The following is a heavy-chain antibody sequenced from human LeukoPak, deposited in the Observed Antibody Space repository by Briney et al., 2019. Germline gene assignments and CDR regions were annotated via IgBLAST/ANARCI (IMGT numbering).Heavy chain of an antibody. CDR3: ARDRNDYDILTGYYILDAFDI. CDR1: GYTFTSYG. D-gene: IGHD3-9*01. J-gene: IGHJ3*02. V-gene: IGHV1-18*04. CDR2: INAYNGNT. Sequence: ASVKVSCKASGYTFTSYGIGWVRQAPGQGLEWMGWINAYNGNTNYAQKLQGRVTMTTDTSTSTAYMELRSLRSDGTAVDYCARDRNDYDILTGYYILDAFDIWGQGTMVTVSS.